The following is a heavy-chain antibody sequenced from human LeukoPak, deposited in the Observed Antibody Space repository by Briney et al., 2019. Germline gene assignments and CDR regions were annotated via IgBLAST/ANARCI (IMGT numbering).Heavy chain of an antibody. J-gene: IGHJ6*02. D-gene: IGHD6-19*01. CDR2: MDPNSDNT. CDR3: ARTLQKQWLVRYYYYGMDV. Sequence: ASVKVSCKASGYTFTSYDINWVRQATGQGLEWMGWMDPNSDNTGYAQKFQGRVTMTRNTSISTAYMELSSLRSEDTAMYYCARTLQKQWLVRYYYYGMDVWGQGTTVTASS. V-gene: IGHV1-8*01. CDR1: GYTFTSYD.